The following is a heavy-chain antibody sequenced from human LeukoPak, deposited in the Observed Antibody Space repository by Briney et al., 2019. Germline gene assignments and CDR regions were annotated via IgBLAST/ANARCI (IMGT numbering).Heavy chain of an antibody. CDR1: GFTFSSYA. D-gene: IGHD2-15*01. CDR2: ISGSGGST. Sequence: GASLRLSCAASGFTFSSYAMSWVRQAPGKGLEWVSAISGSGGSTYYADSVKGRFTISRDNSKNTLYLQMNSLRAEDTAVYYCAKAMEGYCRGGSCYQYYFDYWGQGTLVTVSS. J-gene: IGHJ4*02. CDR3: AKAMEGYCRGGSCYQYYFDY. V-gene: IGHV3-23*01.